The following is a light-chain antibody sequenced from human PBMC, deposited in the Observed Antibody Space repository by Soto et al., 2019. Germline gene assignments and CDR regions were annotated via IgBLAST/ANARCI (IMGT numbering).Light chain of an antibody. Sequence: IQLTQSPSSLSASVGDRVTLTCQASQDISNYLNWYQQKPGKAPNLLIYDASNLEAGVPSRFSGSGSVTDFTLNISSLQAEDIGKYYCQQYDSLLMYTFGQGTKLEIK. V-gene: IGKV1-33*01. CDR2: DAS. J-gene: IGKJ2*01. CDR1: QDISNY. CDR3: QQYDSLLMYT.